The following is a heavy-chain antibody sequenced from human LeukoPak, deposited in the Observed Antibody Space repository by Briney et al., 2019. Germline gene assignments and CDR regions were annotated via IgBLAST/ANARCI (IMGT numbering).Heavy chain of an antibody. CDR3: AKKTHNLGGSFDS. J-gene: IGHJ4*02. Sequence: ASVKVSFKASGYTFSVYYMHWVRQAPGQGLEWMGWINPNSGGTNYAQKFQGRVTMTRDTSISTAYMELSRLRSDDTAVYYCAKKTHNLGGSFDSWGQGTLVTVSS. CDR1: GYTFSVYY. D-gene: IGHD1-14*01. V-gene: IGHV1-2*02. CDR2: INPNSGGT.